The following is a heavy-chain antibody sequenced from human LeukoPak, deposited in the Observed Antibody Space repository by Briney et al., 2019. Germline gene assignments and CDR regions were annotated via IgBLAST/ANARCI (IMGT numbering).Heavy chain of an antibody. D-gene: IGHD1-26*01. Sequence: ASVKVSYKASGYTFTSYDINWVRQAPGQGLEWMGWMNPNSGNTGYAQKFQGRVTITRNTSISTAYMELSSLRSEDTAVYYCARGPWASAPDYWGQGTLVTVSS. V-gene: IGHV1-8*03. J-gene: IGHJ4*02. CDR1: GYTFTSYD. CDR2: MNPNSGNT. CDR3: ARGPWASAPDY.